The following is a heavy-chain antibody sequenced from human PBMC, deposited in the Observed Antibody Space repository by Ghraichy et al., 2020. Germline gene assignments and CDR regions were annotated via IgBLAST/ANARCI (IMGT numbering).Heavy chain of an antibody. CDR3: AKDGVAYNSAWDAFDI. CDR2: ISGGGDST. CDR1: EFTFSNYA. D-gene: IGHD1-20*01. J-gene: IGHJ3*02. Sequence: GGSLRLSCAASEFTFSNYAMNWVRQAPGKGLEWVSAISGGGDSTYYADSVKGRFTISRDNSKNTLYLQMNSLRTEDTAVYYCAKDGVAYNSAWDAFDIWGQGTMVTVSS. V-gene: IGHV3-23*01.